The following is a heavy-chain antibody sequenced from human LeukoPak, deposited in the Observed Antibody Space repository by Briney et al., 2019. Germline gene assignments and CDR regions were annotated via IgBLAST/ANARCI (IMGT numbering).Heavy chain of an antibody. CDR1: GGSISSGGYY. V-gene: IGHV4-31*03. CDR3: ARDRDYGSINYYYYGMDV. CDR2: IYYSGNT. Sequence: SETLSLTRTVSGGSISSGGYYWSWIRQHPGKGLEWIGHIYYSGNTYYNPSLKSRVTISVDTSKNQFSLKLSSVTAADTAVYYCARDRDYGSINYYYYGMDVWGQGTTVTVSS. J-gene: IGHJ6*02. D-gene: IGHD3-10*01.